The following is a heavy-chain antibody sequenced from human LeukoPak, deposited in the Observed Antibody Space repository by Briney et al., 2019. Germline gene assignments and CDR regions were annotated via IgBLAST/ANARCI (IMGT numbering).Heavy chain of an antibody. CDR1: GFTFSTYW. J-gene: IGHJ4*02. V-gene: IGHV3-33*08. CDR2: IWYDGSNK. Sequence: GGSLRLSCAASGFTFSTYWMTWVRQAPGKGPEWVAVIWYDGSNKYYADSVKGRFTISRDNSKNTLYLQMNSLRAEDTAVYYCARDQTRYFDYWGQGTLVTVSS. CDR3: ARDQTRYFDY. D-gene: IGHD3-9*01.